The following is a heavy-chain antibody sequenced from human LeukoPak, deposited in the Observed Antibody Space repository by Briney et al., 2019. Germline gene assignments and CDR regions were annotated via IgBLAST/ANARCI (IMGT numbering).Heavy chain of an antibody. CDR1: GFTFSSYG. V-gene: IGHV3-30*18. CDR3: ANWPGLYDSSGYYLPDHAFDI. Sequence: GGSLRLSCAASGFTFSSYGMHWVRQAPGKGLEWVAVISYDGSNKYYADSVKGRFTISRDNSKNTLYLQMNSLRAEDTAVYYCANWPGLYDSSGYYLPDHAFDIWGQGTMVTVSS. D-gene: IGHD3-22*01. CDR2: ISYDGSNK. J-gene: IGHJ3*02.